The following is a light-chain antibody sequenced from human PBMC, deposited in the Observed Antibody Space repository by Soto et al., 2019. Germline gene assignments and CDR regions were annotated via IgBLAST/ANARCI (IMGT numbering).Light chain of an antibody. V-gene: IGLV2-14*03. J-gene: IGLJ1*01. CDR2: DVS. CDR3: SSYTSSSTYV. CDR1: ISDVGGYNY. Sequence: QPALTQPASVSGSPGQSITISCTGTISDVGGYNYVSWYQQHPGKAPKLMIFDVSNRPSGVSNRFSGSKSGYTASLTISGLQAEDEADYYCSSYTSSSTYVFGTGTRSPS.